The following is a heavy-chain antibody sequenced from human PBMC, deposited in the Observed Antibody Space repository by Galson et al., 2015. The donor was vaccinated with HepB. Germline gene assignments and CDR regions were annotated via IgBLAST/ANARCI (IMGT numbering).Heavy chain of an antibody. D-gene: IGHD3-22*01. Sequence: TCAVSGGSISSSNWWSWVRQPPGKGLEWIGEIYHSGSTNYNPSLKSRVTISVDKSKNQFSLKLSSVTAADTALYYCARELRYYYDSSGYYFDYWGQGTLVTVSS. CDR2: IYHSGST. V-gene: IGHV4-4*02. CDR3: ARELRYYYDSSGYYFDY. CDR1: GGSISSSNW. J-gene: IGHJ4*02.